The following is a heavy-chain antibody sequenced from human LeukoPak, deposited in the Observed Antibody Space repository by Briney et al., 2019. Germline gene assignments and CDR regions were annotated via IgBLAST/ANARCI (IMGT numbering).Heavy chain of an antibody. Sequence: ASVKGSCKASGYTFTSYGISWVRQAPGQGLEWMGWISAYNGNTNYAQKLQGRVTMTTDTSTSTAYMELRSLRSDDTAVYYCARYCGGDCFSAPFDIWGQGTMVTVSS. CDR2: ISAYNGNT. V-gene: IGHV1-18*01. CDR1: GYTFTSYG. J-gene: IGHJ3*02. D-gene: IGHD2-21*02. CDR3: ARYCGGDCFSAPFDI.